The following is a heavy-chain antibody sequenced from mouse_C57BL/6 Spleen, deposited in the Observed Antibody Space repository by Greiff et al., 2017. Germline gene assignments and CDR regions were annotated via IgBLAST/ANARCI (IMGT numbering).Heavy chain of an antibody. Sequence: VQLQQPGAELVRPGSSVKLSCKASGYTFTSYWMHWVQQRPIQGLEWIGNIDPYDSETHYNQKFKDKATLTVDKSSSTAYMQLSSLTSEDSAVYYCARDYGSSYWYFDVWGTGTTVTVSS. V-gene: IGHV1-52*01. CDR1: GYTFTSYW. J-gene: IGHJ1*03. CDR3: ARDYGSSYWYFDV. D-gene: IGHD1-1*01. CDR2: IDPYDSET.